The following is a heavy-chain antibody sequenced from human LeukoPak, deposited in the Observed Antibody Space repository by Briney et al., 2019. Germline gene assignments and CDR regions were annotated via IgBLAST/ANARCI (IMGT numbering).Heavy chain of an antibody. V-gene: IGHV3-7*01. CDR2: IKQDGSEK. CDR1: GFTFSSYE. D-gene: IGHD3-22*01. J-gene: IGHJ3*02. CDR3: ASEDSSGYYLI. Sequence: GGSLRLSCAASGFTFSSYEMNWVRQAPGKGLEWVANIKQDGSEKYYVDSVKGRFTISRDNAKNSLYLQMNSLRAEDTAVYYCASEDSSGYYLIWGQGTMVTVSS.